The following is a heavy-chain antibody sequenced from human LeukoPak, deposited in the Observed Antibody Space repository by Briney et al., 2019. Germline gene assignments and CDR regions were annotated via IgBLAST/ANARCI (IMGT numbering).Heavy chain of an antibody. CDR1: GFTFSSYN. Sequence: GGSLRLSCAASGFTFSSYNMNWVRQAPGKGLEWVSSITSTGSYTFYADSVKGRFTISRDNAKNSLYLQMNSLRAEDTAVYYCAELGITMIGGVWGKGTTVTISS. J-gene: IGHJ6*04. V-gene: IGHV3-21*01. CDR2: ITSTGSYT. CDR3: AELGITMIGGV. D-gene: IGHD3-10*02.